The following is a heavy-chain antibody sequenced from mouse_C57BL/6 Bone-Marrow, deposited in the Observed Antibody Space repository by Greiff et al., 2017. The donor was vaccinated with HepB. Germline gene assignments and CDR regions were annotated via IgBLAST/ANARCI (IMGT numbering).Heavy chain of an antibody. V-gene: IGHV5-12*01. D-gene: IGHD1-1*01. CDR2: ISNGGGST. CDR3: ARQGVVGDYFDY. Sequence: EVQLVESGGGLVQPGGSLKLSCAASGFTFSDYYMYWVRQTPEKRLEWVAYISNGGGSTYYPDTVKGRFTISRDNAKNTLYLQMSRLKSEDTALYYCARQGVVGDYFDYWGQGTTLTVSS. CDR1: GFTFSDYY. J-gene: IGHJ2*01.